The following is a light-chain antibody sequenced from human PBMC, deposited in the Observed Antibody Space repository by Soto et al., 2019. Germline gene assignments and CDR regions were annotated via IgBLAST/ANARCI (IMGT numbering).Light chain of an antibody. CDR2: AAS. Sequence: DIQMTQSPSSLSASLGDRVTITCRASQSISTNLNWYQQKPGRVPKLLIYAASSLQSGVPSRFSGSGPGTDFTLTISSLQPEDFATYYCQQSYSTPTFGQGTRLEIK. CDR1: QSISTN. CDR3: QQSYSTPT. V-gene: IGKV1-39*01. J-gene: IGKJ5*01.